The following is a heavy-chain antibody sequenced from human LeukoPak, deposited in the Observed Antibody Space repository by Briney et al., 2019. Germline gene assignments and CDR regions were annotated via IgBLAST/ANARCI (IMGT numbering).Heavy chain of an antibody. CDR1: VFTFSSYA. CDR3: AMSSFGRAFDI. V-gene: IGHV3-23*01. Sequence: GASLSLSCAASVFTFSSYAMSWLRQAPGKGLEWVSAISGSGGSTYYADSVKGRFTISRDNSKNTLYLQMNSLRAEDTAVYYCAMSSFGRAFDIWGQGTMVTVSS. CDR2: ISGSGGST. J-gene: IGHJ3*02. D-gene: IGHD6-13*01.